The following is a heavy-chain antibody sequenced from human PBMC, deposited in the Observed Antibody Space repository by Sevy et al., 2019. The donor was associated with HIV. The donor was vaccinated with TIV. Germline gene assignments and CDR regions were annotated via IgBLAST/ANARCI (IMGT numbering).Heavy chain of an antibody. CDR2: FDPEDGET. Sequence: ASVKVTSKVSGYTLTELSIHWVRQAPGKGLEWMGGFDPEDGETIYAQKFQGRVTMTEDTSTDTAYMELSSLRSEDTAVYYCATSPDYYDSSRDAFDIWGQGTMVTVSS. V-gene: IGHV1-24*01. CDR3: ATSPDYYDSSRDAFDI. CDR1: GYTLTELS. D-gene: IGHD3-22*01. J-gene: IGHJ3*02.